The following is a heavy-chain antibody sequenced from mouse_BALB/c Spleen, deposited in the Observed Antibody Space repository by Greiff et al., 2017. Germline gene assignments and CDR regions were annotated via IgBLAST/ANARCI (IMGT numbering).Heavy chain of an antibody. CDR2: IDPANGNT. J-gene: IGHJ4*01. CDR1: GFNIKDTY. Sequence: EVQLQQSGAELVKPGASVKLSCTASGFNIKDTYMHWVKQSPEQGLEWIGRIDPANGNTKYDPKFQGKATITADTSSNTAYLQLSSLTSEDTTDYDCARSGYYGSSYDYAMDYWGQGTSVTVSS. D-gene: IGHD1-1*01. CDR3: ARSGYYGSSYDYAMDY. V-gene: IGHV14-3*02.